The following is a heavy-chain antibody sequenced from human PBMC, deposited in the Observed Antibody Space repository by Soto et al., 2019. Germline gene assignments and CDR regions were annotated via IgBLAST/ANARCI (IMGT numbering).Heavy chain of an antibody. J-gene: IGHJ6*03. V-gene: IGHV3-48*01. CDR2: ISSSSSTI. Sequence: GGSLRLSCAASGFTFSSYSMNWVRQAPGKGLEWVSYISSSSSTIYYADSVKGRFTISRDNAKNSLYLQMNSLRAEDTAVYYCARGLFWSGTHYYYYMDVWGKGTTVTVSS. CDR3: ARGLFWSGTHYYYYMDV. CDR1: GFTFSSYS. D-gene: IGHD3-3*01.